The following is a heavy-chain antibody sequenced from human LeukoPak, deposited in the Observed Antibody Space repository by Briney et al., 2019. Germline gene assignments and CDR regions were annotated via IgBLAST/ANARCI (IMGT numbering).Heavy chain of an antibody. Sequence: PGRSLRLSCAASGFTFSSYAMSWIRQAPGKGLEWVSAISGSGGSTYYADSVKGRFTISRDNSKNTLYLQMNSLRAEDTAVYYCAKPAGKSGWFGYWGQGALVTVSS. J-gene: IGHJ5*01. CDR1: GFTFSSYA. V-gene: IGHV3-23*01. CDR3: AKPAGKSGWFGY. D-gene: IGHD1-26*01. CDR2: ISGSGGST.